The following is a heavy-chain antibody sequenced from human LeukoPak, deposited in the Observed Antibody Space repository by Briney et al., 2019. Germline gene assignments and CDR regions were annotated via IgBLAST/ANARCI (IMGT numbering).Heavy chain of an antibody. Sequence: GGSLRLSCAASGFTFSNAWMSWVRQAPGKGLEWVATIKKDGSEQYYVDSMKGRLSISRDNAKNSVYLQIHNLRAEDTAVYYCARDLGWLQSDYWGQGTLVTVSS. D-gene: IGHD5-24*01. CDR3: ARDLGWLQSDY. CDR1: GFTFSNAW. J-gene: IGHJ4*02. CDR2: IKKDGSEQ. V-gene: IGHV3-7*01.